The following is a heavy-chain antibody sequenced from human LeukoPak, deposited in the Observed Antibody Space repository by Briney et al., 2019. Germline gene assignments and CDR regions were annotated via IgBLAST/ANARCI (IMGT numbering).Heavy chain of an antibody. CDR2: IYYSGST. V-gene: IGHV4-39*07. CDR1: GGSISSSSYY. CDR3: ARSRLGPFDY. J-gene: IGHJ4*02. Sequence: KPSETLSLTCTVSGGSISSSSYYWGWIRQPPGKGLEWIGSIYYSGSTYYNPSLKSRVTISVDTSKNQFSLKLSSVTAADTAVYYCARSRLGPFDYWGQGTLVTVSS. D-gene: IGHD6-19*01.